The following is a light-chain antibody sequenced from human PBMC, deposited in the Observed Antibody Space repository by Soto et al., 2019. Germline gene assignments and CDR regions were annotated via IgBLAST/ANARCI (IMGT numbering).Light chain of an antibody. CDR2: GAS. CDR3: QQYNKWWT. Sequence: EIVMTQSPATLSVSPGERATLSCRASQSVSTSLAWYQQKPGQAPRLLISGASTRANGVPAKFSGSGSETEFTLKNNRLQSESFAVYYCQQYNKWWTFGQGNKVQIK. J-gene: IGKJ1*01. V-gene: IGKV3-15*01. CDR1: QSVSTS.